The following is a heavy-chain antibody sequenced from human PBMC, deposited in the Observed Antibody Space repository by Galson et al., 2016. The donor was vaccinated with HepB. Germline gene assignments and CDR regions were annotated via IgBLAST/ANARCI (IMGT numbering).Heavy chain of an antibody. Sequence: SLRLSCAASGFTFTDFAIHWVRQAPGQGLEWLTQIWSDGRQRNFADSVKGRFTFSRDSSKDTVYLQMNSLRVEDTAVYYCARCGQYLAPYSMDVWGQGTTFTVSS. V-gene: IGHV3-33*01. CDR2: IWSDGRQR. D-gene: IGHD2-2*01. CDR1: GFTFTDFA. CDR3: ARCGQYLAPYSMDV. J-gene: IGHJ6*02.